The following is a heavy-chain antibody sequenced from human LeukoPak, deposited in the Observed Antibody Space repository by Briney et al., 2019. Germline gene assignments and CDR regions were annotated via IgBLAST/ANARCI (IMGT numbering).Heavy chain of an antibody. Sequence: GASVKVSCTASGGTFSSYAISWVPQAPGQGLEWMGGIIPIFGTANYAQKFQGRVTITADKSTSTAYMELSSLRSEDTAVYYCASRHYYGSGSYSPFDYWGQGTLVTVSS. CDR1: GGTFSSYA. CDR3: ASRHYYGSGSYSPFDY. J-gene: IGHJ4*02. D-gene: IGHD3-10*01. CDR2: IIPIFGTA. V-gene: IGHV1-69*06.